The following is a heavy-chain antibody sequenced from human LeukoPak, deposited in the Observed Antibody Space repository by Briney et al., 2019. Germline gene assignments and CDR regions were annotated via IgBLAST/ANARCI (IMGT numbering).Heavy chain of an antibody. D-gene: IGHD3-10*01. CDR2: INHSGST. CDR3: ARTRRGRDY. CDR1: GGSFSGYH. J-gene: IGHJ4*02. Sequence: PSETLSLTCAVYGGSFSGYHWSWIRQPPGKGLEWIGEINHSGSTNYNPSLKSRVTISVDTSKNQFSLKLSSVTAADTAVYYCARTRRGRDYWGQGTLVTVSS. V-gene: IGHV4-34*01.